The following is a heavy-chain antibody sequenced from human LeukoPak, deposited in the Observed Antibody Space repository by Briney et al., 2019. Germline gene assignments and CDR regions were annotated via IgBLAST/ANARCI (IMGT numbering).Heavy chain of an antibody. CDR2: IYYSGST. CDR1: GGSISSSSYY. Sequence: PSETLSLTCTVSGGSISSSSYYWGCIRQPPGKGLECIGSIYYSGSTYYNPSLKSRVTISVDTSKNQFSLKLSSVTAADTAVYYCARGRRGSSWYSDPVKEINWFDPWGQGTLVTVSS. CDR3: ARGRRGSSWYSDPVKEINWFDP. J-gene: IGHJ5*02. V-gene: IGHV4-39*07. D-gene: IGHD6-13*01.